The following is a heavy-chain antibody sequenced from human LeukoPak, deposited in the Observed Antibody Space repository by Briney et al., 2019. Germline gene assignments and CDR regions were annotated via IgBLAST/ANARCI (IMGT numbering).Heavy chain of an antibody. V-gene: IGHV4-59*01. J-gene: IGHJ5*02. CDR3: ARGGEDIVVVPAAISEGNWFDP. Sequence: PSETLSLTCTVSGGSISSYYWSWIRQPPEKGLEWIGYIYYSGSTNYNPSLKSRVTISVDTSKNQFSLKLSSVTAADTAVYYCARGGEDIVVVPAAISEGNWFDPWGQGTLVTVSS. D-gene: IGHD2-2*01. CDR1: GGSISSYY. CDR2: IYYSGST.